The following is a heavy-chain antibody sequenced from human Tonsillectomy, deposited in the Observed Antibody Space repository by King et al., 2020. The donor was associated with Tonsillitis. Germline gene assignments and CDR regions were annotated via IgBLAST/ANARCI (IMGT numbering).Heavy chain of an antibody. D-gene: IGHD2-15*01. CDR2: ISGSGGYT. J-gene: IGHJ4*02. CDR1: GFTLSNFA. Sequence: VQLVESGGGLVQSGGSLGLSCAASGFTLSNFAMSWVRQAPGKGLEWVSSISGSGGYTYYADSVEGRFTISRDNSKNTLCLQMNSLRAEDTAVYHCAKQIGFCSGGTCSLDYWGQGALVTVSS. V-gene: IGHV3-23*04. CDR3: AKQIGFCSGGTCSLDY.